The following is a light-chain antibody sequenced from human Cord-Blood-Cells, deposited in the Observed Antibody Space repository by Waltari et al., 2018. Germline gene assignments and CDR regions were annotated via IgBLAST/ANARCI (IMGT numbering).Light chain of an antibody. CDR2: GAS. CDR1: QSVSSN. V-gene: IGKV3-15*01. CDR3: QQYKNWPYT. J-gene: IGKJ2*01. Sequence: EIVMTQSPATLSVSPGERATLSCRASQSVSSNLAWYQQKPGQAPRLLIYGASTRATGIPARCSGSGSGTEFTLTISSLQSEDFAVYYCQQYKNWPYTFGQGTKLEIK.